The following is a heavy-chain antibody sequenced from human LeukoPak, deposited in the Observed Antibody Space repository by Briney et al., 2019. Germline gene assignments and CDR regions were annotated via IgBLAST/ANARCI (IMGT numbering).Heavy chain of an antibody. D-gene: IGHD6-13*01. CDR3: ARHLKTGIATAGTAYYGMDV. J-gene: IGHJ6*02. CDR2: IYYSGST. CDR1: GGSISSYY. V-gene: IGHV4-59*08. Sequence: PSETLSLTCTVSGGSISSYYWSWIRQPPGKGLEWIGYIYYSGSTNYNPSLQSRVTISVDTSKNQFSLKLSSVTAADTAVYYCARHLKTGIATAGTAYYGMDVWGRGTTVTVSS.